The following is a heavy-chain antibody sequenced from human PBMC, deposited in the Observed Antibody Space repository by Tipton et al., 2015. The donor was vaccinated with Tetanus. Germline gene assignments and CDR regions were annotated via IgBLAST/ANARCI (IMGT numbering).Heavy chain of an antibody. CDR1: GGSIGTYY. J-gene: IGHJ4*02. V-gene: IGHV4-4*07. CDR3: ARVAFFGDYFDY. Sequence: TLSLTCTVSGGSIGTYYWSWIRQPAGKGLEWIGRIYTSGSTNYNPPLKSRVTMSVDTSKNQFSLKLSSVTAADTAVYYCARVAFFGDYFDYWGQGTLVTVSS. CDR2: IYTSGST. D-gene: IGHD3-10*01.